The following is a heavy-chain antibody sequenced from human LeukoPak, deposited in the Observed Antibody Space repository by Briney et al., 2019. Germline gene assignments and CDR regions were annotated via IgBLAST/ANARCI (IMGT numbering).Heavy chain of an antibody. J-gene: IGHJ4*02. D-gene: IGHD6-19*01. CDR3: ASHVTVLGTSGLDY. CDR2: IYHGGDT. V-gene: IGHV4-4*01. Sequence: SETLSLTCAVSGVSFTSQSLCSWVRQPPGKGLAWIGEIYHGGDTNYDPSVKSRVTMSQEKSNHHFSLNLRCVIGADRAISCCASHVTVLGTSGLDYWGQGILVTVSS. CDR1: GVSFTSQSL.